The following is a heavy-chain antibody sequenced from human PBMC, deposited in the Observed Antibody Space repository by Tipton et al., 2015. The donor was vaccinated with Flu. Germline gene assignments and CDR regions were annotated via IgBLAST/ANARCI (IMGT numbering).Heavy chain of an antibody. CDR2: IHYSGTT. CDR1: GGSFTGYY. V-gene: IGHV4-31*11. CDR3: ARDEDTSMGTH. J-gene: IGHJ4*02. Sequence: PGLVKPSETLSLTCAIYGGSFTGYYWGWIRQHPGKGLEWIGYIHYSGTTYYSPSLRSRVTISVDTSKNQFSLKLNSLTAADTAVYYCARDEDTSMGTHWGQGTLVTVSS. D-gene: IGHD5-18*01.